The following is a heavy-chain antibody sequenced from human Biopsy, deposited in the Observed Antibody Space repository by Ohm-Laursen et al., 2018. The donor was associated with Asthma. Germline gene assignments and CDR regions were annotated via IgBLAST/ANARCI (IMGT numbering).Heavy chain of an antibody. Sequence: SLRLSCTASGFTFGDYWMSRVRQVPGKGLEWVANIKHDGSEKNHVDSLKGRFTISRDNAKNSLYLQMNSLRAEDTAVYYCARTFHFWSPYHAEHYQLWGQGTLVTASS. CDR1: GFTFGDYW. CDR3: ARTFHFWSPYHAEHYQL. CDR2: IKHDGSEK. D-gene: IGHD3-3*02. J-gene: IGHJ1*01. V-gene: IGHV3-7*01.